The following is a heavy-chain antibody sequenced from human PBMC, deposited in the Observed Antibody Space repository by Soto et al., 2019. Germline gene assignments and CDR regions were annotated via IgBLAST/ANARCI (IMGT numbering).Heavy chain of an antibody. CDR1: GFTFSSSG. V-gene: IGHV3-30*03. J-gene: IGHJ5*01. D-gene: IGHD3-22*01. CDR3: ARWVGGSMFDNSGKYDS. CDR2: IAYDGSKT. Sequence: QVQLVESGGGVVQPGRSLRLTCAASGFTFSSSGMYWVRQAPGKGLEWVALIAYDGSKTYYGDSVRGRFTISRGNSENTLFLQMNSLRAEDTAVYYCARWVGGSMFDNSGKYDSWGQGTLVTVSS.